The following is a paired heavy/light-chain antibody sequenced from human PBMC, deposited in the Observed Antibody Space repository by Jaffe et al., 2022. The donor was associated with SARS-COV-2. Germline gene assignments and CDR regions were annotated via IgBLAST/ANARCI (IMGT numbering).Heavy chain of an antibody. D-gene: IGHD5-18*01. CDR3: ARQGYNYGRFWNYYYYMDV. CDR2: IYPGDSDT. CDR1: GYSFTSYW. V-gene: IGHV5-51*01. Sequence: EVQLVQSGAEVKKPGESLKISCKGSGYSFTSYWIGWVRQKPGKGLEWMGIIYPGDSDTRYIPSFEGQVTISADKSTNTAYLQWSSLKASDTAIYYCARQGYNYGRFWNYYYYMDVWGKGTTVTVS. J-gene: IGHJ6*03.
Light chain of an antibody. Sequence: EIVLTQSPGTLSLSPGERATLACWASQSISGNLAWYQQKSGQAPSLLIYDASSRATGIPDRFSGSGSGTDFTLTISRLETEDFAVYYCQQYGSSPGSFGQGTRLEIK. CDR3: QQYGSSPGS. J-gene: IGKJ2*03. V-gene: IGKV3-20*01. CDR1: QSISGN. CDR2: DAS.